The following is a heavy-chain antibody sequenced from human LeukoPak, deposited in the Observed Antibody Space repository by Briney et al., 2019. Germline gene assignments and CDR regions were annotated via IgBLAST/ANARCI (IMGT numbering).Heavy chain of an antibody. CDR3: ARGSTWGSGSYLPDY. V-gene: IGHV3-23*01. CDR2: ISGSGGST. J-gene: IGHJ4*02. D-gene: IGHD1-26*01. Sequence: PGGSLRLSCAASGFTFSSYAMSWVRQAPGKGLEWVSAISGSGGSTYYADSVKGRFTISRDNSKNTLYLQMNSLRAEDTAVYYCARGSTWGSGSYLPDYWGQGTLVTVSS. CDR1: GFTFSSYA.